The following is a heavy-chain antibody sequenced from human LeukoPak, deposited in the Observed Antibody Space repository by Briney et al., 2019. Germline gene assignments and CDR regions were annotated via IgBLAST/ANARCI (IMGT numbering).Heavy chain of an antibody. V-gene: IGHV4-34*01. Sequence: TSETLSLTCAVYGGSFSGYYWSWIRQPPGKGLEWIGEINHSGSTNYNPSLKSRVTISVDTSKNQFSLKLSSVTAADTAVYYCARDSSYTSGSYYDDYFDSWSQGTLVTVSS. CDR2: INHSGST. CDR1: GGSFSGYY. CDR3: ARDSSYTSGSYYDDYFDS. J-gene: IGHJ4*02. D-gene: IGHD3-10*01.